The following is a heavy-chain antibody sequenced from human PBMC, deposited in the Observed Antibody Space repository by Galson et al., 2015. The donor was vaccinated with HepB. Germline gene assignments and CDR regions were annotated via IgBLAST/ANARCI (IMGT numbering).Heavy chain of an antibody. CDR3: ARHLGASFDP. V-gene: IGHV4-30-4*01. J-gene: IGHJ5*02. D-gene: IGHD1-26*01. Sequence: TLSLTCSVSGDSINSGNYYWSWIRQSPGKGLEWIGYIHSTGSTYYQSSLGSRVSISRDMSKNLFSLRLSSVTAADTATYYCARHLGASFDPWGQGTLVTVSS. CDR1: GDSINSGNYY. CDR2: IHSTGST.